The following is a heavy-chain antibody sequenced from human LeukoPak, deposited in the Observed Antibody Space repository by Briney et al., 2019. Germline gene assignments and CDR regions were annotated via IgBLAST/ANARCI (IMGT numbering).Heavy chain of an antibody. CDR2: ISYDGSNK. J-gene: IGHJ6*02. CDR3: ARETGSGYGMDV. V-gene: IGHV3-30*04. Sequence: PGGSLRLSCAASGFTFSSYAMHWVRQAPGKGLEWVAVISYDGSNKYYADSVKGRFTISRDNSKNTLYLQMNSLRAEDTAVYYCARETGSGYGMDVWGQGTTVTVSS. D-gene: IGHD3-10*01. CDR1: GFTFSSYA.